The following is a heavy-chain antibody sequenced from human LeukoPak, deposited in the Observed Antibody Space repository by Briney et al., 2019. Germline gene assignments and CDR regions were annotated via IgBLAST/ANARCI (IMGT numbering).Heavy chain of an antibody. CDR3: ANRGYVTYYFDC. CDR1: GFTFSSYA. J-gene: IGHJ4*02. D-gene: IGHD5-18*01. Sequence: PGGSLRLSCAASGFTFSSYAMTWVRQAPGKGLEWVSAISGSGGTTYYADSVKGRFTISRDNSKNTLYLQMNSLRAEDTAVYYCANRGYVTYYFDCWGQGTLVTVSS. V-gene: IGHV3-23*01. CDR2: ISGSGGTT.